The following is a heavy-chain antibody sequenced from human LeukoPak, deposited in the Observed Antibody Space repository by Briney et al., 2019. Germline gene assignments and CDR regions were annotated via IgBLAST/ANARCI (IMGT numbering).Heavy chain of an antibody. J-gene: IGHJ4*02. CDR2: VGGGDDT. CDR3: VKDATPRNGIWDYFDL. V-gene: IGHV3-23*01. Sequence: GGSLRLSCAASGFSFSIHAMHWVRQAPGKGLEWVSSVGGGDDTYHADSVKGRFKISRDDSRDTVYLQKNSLRGEDTAIYYCVKDATPRNGIWDYFDLWGQGALVTVSS. D-gene: IGHD1-14*01. CDR1: GFSFSIHA.